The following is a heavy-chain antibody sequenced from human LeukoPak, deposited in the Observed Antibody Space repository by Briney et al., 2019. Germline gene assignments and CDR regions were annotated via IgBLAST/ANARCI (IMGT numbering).Heavy chain of an antibody. J-gene: IGHJ4*02. CDR1: GFTFSTYW. Sequence: GGSLRLSCAASGFTFSTYWMHWVRRAPGKGLVWVSRISTDGSVTSYADSVKGRFTISRDNAKNTMCLQMNSLRAEDTAVYYCARIGGSGSYSGHYFDHWGQGTLVTVSS. D-gene: IGHD3-10*01. V-gene: IGHV3-74*01. CDR3: ARIGGSGSYSGHYFDH. CDR2: ISTDGSVT.